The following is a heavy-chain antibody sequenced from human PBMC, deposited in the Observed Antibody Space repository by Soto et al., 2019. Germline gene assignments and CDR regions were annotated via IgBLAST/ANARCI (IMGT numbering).Heavy chain of an antibody. Sequence: QVQLVESGGGVVQPGRSLSLSCAASGFTFSNYAMHWVRQAPGKGLEWVAAILSDEINKYSADSVKGRFTISRDNSKNTLYLQMNSLRPEDTVVYYCAIIATSGGGAAFEIWCQGTMVTVSS. CDR2: ILSDEINK. D-gene: IGHD6-13*01. V-gene: IGHV3-30-3*01. CDR3: AIIATSGGGAAFEI. CDR1: GFTFSNYA. J-gene: IGHJ3*02.